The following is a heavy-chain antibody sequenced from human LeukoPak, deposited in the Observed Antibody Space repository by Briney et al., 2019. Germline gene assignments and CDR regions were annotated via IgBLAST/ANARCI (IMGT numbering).Heavy chain of an antibody. D-gene: IGHD3-3*01. Sequence: ASVKVSCKVSGYTLTELSMHWVRQAPGKGLEWMGGFDPEDGETIYAQKFQGRVTMTRDTSTSTVYMELSSLRSEDTAVYYCARGSRMYYDFWSDVAQTLGNWGQGTLVTVSS. CDR3: ARGSRMYYDFWSDVAQTLGN. CDR1: GYTLTELS. V-gene: IGHV1-24*01. J-gene: IGHJ4*02. CDR2: FDPEDGET.